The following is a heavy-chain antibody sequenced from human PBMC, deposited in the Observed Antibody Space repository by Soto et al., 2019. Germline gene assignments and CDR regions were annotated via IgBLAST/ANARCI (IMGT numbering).Heavy chain of an antibody. CDR1: GFTFSSYS. CDR3: ARMYYDYIWGSYRYNGAAFDI. CDR2: ISSSSSTI. V-gene: IGHV3-48*01. D-gene: IGHD3-16*02. J-gene: IGHJ3*02. Sequence: EVQLVESGGGLVQPGGSLRLSCAASGFTFSSYSMNWVRQAPGKGLEWVSYISSSSSTIYYADSVKGRFTISRDNAKNSLYLQMNSLRAEDTAVYYCARMYYDYIWGSYRYNGAAFDIWGQGTMVTVSS.